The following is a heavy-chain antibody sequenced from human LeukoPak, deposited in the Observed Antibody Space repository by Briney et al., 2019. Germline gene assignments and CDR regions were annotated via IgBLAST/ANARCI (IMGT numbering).Heavy chain of an antibody. CDR3: ARARESRIAVAGSYFDY. V-gene: IGHV4-59*01. Sequence: PSETLSLTCTVSGGSISSYYWSWIRQPPGKGLEWIGYIYYSGSTNYNPSLKSRVTISVDTSKTQFSLKLSSVTAADTAVYYCARARESRIAVAGSYFDYWGQGTLVTVSS. D-gene: IGHD6-19*01. J-gene: IGHJ4*02. CDR2: IYYSGST. CDR1: GGSISSYY.